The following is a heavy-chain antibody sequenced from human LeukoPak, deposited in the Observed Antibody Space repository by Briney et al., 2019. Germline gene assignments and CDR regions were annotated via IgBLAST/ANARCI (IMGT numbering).Heavy chain of an antibody. V-gene: IGHV4-59*02. D-gene: IGHD3-3*01. CDR1: GDSASSYY. J-gene: IGHJ4*02. Sequence: SETLSLTCSVSGDSASSYYWNWIRQPPGKGLEWIRHIYYSGSTKYNPSLKSRVTISVDTSKNQFSLKLSSVTAADTAVYYCASLTYYDFWSGYRPTLFDYWGQGTLVTVSS. CDR2: IYYSGST. CDR3: ASLTYYDFWSGYRPTLFDY.